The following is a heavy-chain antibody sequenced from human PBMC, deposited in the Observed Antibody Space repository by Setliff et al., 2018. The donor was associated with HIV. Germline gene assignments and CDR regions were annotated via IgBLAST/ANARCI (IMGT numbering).Heavy chain of an antibody. D-gene: IGHD3-10*01. CDR2: INNETTTT. CDR3: TAGHYGPNP. J-gene: IGHJ5*02. V-gene: IGHV3-74*01. CDR1: GFTFSKYW. Sequence: GESLKISCAASGFTFSKYWMHWVRQAPGQGLEWVSGINNETTTTTYADSVKGRFSISRDNAKNTLYLQMNGLRGEDTAVYYCTAGHYGPNPWGQGTPVTVSS.